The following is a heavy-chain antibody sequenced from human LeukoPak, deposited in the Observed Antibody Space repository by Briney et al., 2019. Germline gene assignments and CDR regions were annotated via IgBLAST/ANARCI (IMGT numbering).Heavy chain of an antibody. CDR3: ARDGSSSDYFDY. D-gene: IGHD6-6*01. CDR2: ISSNGGST. V-gene: IGHV3-64*01. Sequence: GGSLRLSCAASGFTFSSYAMHWVRQAPGKGLEYVSAISSNGGSTYYANSVKGRFTISRDNSKNTLYLQMNSLRAEDTAVYYCARDGSSSDYFDYWGQGTLVTVSS. CDR1: GFTFSSYA. J-gene: IGHJ4*02.